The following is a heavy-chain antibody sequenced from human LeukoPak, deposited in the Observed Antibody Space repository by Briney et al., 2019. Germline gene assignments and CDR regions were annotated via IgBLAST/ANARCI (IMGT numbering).Heavy chain of an antibody. Sequence: PAGSLRLSCAASRFIFRDYDMAWVRQAPGKRLEWVSYITTSGGNTYYADSVKGRFTISRDNSKSTLYLQLNTLRAEDTALYYCARGHSILDYWGKGTLVPVSS. J-gene: IGHJ4*02. CDR3: ARGHSILDY. D-gene: IGHD4-11*01. CDR1: RFIFRDYD. V-gene: IGHV3-23*01. CDR2: ITTSGGNT.